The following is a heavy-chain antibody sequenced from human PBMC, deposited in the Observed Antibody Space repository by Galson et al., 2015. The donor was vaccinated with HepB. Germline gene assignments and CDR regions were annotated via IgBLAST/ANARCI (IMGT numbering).Heavy chain of an antibody. Sequence: QSGAEVKKPGESLKISCEGSGYSFANYWIAWVRQMPGKGLEWMGIIYPGDSNTRYSPSFQGQVIISADKSISTAYLQWSSLKASDTAMYYCARHRSDYFGSGSYIPYNEDYYYYGMDVWGQGTTVTVSS. CDR2: IYPGDSNT. J-gene: IGHJ6*02. CDR1: GYSFANYW. CDR3: ARHRSDYFGSGSYIPYNEDYYYYGMDV. V-gene: IGHV5-51*01. D-gene: IGHD3-10*01.